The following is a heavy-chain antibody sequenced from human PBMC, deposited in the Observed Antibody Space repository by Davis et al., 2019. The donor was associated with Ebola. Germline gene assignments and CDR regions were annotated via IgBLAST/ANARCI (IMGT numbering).Heavy chain of an antibody. J-gene: IGHJ4*02. CDR3: ARTDRICRGGVCYSGNDFDY. CDR2: IYYSGST. Sequence: MPSETLSLTCTVSGGSISSYYWSWIRQPPGKGLEWIGYIYYSGSTNYNPSLKSRVIISADTSKNQFSLKLNSVTAADTAVYYCARTDRICRGGVCYSGNDFDYWGQGTLVTVSS. CDR1: GGSISSYY. D-gene: IGHD2-15*01. V-gene: IGHV4-59*12.